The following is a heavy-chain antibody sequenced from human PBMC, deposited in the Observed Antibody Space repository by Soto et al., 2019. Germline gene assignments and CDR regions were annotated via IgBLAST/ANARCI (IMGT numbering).Heavy chain of an antibody. V-gene: IGHV3-23*01. CDR1: GFTFSSYV. CDR3: AKEMVDYYDSSGSWFDP. CDR2: ISGSGDNT. D-gene: IGHD3-22*01. Sequence: EVQLLESGGGLVQPGGSLRLSCAASGFTFSSYVMSWVRQAPGKGLEWVSGISGSGDNTYYADSVKGRFTISRDNSKNTLFLQMNRLRAEDTALYFCAKEMVDYYDSSGSWFDPWGQGTLVTVSS. J-gene: IGHJ5*02.